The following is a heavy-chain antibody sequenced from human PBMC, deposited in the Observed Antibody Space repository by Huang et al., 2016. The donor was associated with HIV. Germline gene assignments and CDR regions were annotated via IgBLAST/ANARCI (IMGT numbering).Heavy chain of an antibody. V-gene: IGHV3-30-3*01. CDR3: ARDPYHFDSSGYISFDS. J-gene: IGHJ5*01. CDR1: GFIFSRNA. D-gene: IGHD3-22*01. CDR2: VSNDGINK. Sequence: QVELEESGGDVVQTGRSLRLSCADYGFIFSRNAMHWVRQAPGKGLDWLAFVSNDGINKNYAESVKGRFSISRDNPKKTLYLQMNNLRVEDTAVYYCARDPYHFDSSGYISFDSWGQGTLVAVSS.